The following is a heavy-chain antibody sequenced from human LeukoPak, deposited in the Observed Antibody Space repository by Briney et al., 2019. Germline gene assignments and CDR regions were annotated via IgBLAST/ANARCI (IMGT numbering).Heavy chain of an antibody. Sequence: GGSLRLSCAASGWMHWVRQAPGKGLVWVSGINHDGTGTYYADSVKGRFTISRDNAKNTLCLQMNSLSADDTAVYYCASVFDSWGQGFLVTVSS. CDR2: INHDGTGT. V-gene: IGHV3-74*01. J-gene: IGHJ4*02. CDR1: GW. CDR3: ASVFDS.